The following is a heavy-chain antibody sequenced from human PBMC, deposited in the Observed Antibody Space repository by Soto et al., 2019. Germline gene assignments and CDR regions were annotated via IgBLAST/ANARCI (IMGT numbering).Heavy chain of an antibody. V-gene: IGHV1-69*13. D-gene: IGHD6-6*01. CDR2: IIPIFGTA. CDR1: GGTFSSYA. Sequence: ASVKVSCKASGGTFSSYAISWVRQAPGQGLEWMGGIIPIFGTANYAQKFQGRVTITADESTRTAYMELSSLRSEDTAVYYCARLGSSSFENYYYGMDVWGQGTTVTVSS. J-gene: IGHJ6*02. CDR3: ARLGSSSFENYYYGMDV.